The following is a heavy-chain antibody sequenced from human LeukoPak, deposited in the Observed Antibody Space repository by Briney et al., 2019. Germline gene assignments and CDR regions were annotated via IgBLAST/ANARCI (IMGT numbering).Heavy chain of an antibody. V-gene: IGHV3-66*01. CDR2: IYSGGGA. CDR3: AKYDSSGYYYNGFDY. J-gene: IGHJ4*02. Sequence: GGSLRLSCAASGFTVSSIYMCWVRQAPGKGLEWVSVIYSGGGAYYADSVKGRFTISRDNSKNTLYLQMNSLRAEDTAVYYCAKYDSSGYYYNGFDYWGQGTLVTVSS. D-gene: IGHD3-22*01. CDR1: GFTVSSIY.